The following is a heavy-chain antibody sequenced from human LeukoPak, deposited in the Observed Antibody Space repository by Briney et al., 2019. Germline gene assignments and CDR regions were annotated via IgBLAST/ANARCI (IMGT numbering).Heavy chain of an antibody. CDR1: GFTFSSYG. CDR3: AKDNVRFSSGWFDY. CDR2: ISYDGSNK. Sequence: PGRSLRLSCAASGFTFSSYGMHWVRQAPGKGLEWVAVISYDGSNKYYADSVKGRFTISRDNSKNTLYLQMNSLRAEDTAVYYCAKDNVRFSSGWFDYWGQGTLVTVSS. J-gene: IGHJ4*02. D-gene: IGHD6-19*01. V-gene: IGHV3-30*18.